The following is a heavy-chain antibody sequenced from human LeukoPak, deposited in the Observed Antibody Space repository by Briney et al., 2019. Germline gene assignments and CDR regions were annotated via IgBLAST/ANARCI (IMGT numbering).Heavy chain of an antibody. CDR1: GYSFTTYW. Sequence: GESLNISCKGSGYSFTTYWIGWARQMPAKGLDWMGFIYPGDTDNRYSPSFQGLDTISADKSISTAYLQWSSLKAADTAMYYCARPKIVGASHGPFDYWGQGTLVTVSS. D-gene: IGHD1-26*01. CDR2: IYPGDTDN. J-gene: IGHJ4*02. CDR3: ARPKIVGASHGPFDY. V-gene: IGHV5-51*01.